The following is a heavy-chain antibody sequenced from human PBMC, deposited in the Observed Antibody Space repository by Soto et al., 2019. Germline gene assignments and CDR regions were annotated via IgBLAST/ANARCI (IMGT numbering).Heavy chain of an antibody. Sequence: ASVTVSCKASGYIFSDYGINWVRLAPGQGLEWMGWIIPYNDNTKYAENLQGRVTLTTDTSTNTVYMELRSLTPDDTGVYFCARKPYSHYYGMDVWGQGTSVTVSS. CDR1: GYIFSDYG. V-gene: IGHV1-18*01. D-gene: IGHD2-21*01. J-gene: IGHJ6*02. CDR3: ARKPYSHYYGMDV. CDR2: IIPYNDNT.